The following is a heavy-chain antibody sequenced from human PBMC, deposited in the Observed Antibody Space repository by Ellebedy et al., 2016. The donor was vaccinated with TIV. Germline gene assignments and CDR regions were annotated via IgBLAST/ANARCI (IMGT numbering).Heavy chain of an antibody. J-gene: IGHJ6*03. V-gene: IGHV3-30*04. CDR2: ISYDGSNK. CDR1: GFTFSSYA. D-gene: IGHD3-10*01. Sequence: GGSLRLSCAASGFTFSSYAMHWVRQAPGKGLEWVAVISYDGSNKYYADSVKGRFTISRDNSKNTLYLQMNSLRAEDTAVYYCARDGNMVRGVTYYYYYYMDVWGKGTTVTVSS. CDR3: ARDGNMVRGVTYYYYYYMDV.